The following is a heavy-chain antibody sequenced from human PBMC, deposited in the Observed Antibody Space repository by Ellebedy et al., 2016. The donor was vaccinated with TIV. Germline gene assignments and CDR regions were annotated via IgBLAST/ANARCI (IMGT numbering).Heavy chain of an antibody. Sequence: AASVKVSCKASGYMFSNFAIAWVRQAPGQGLEWMGWISTEKRNTNYAQKFQGRVTLTTETSTNTAYMELTNLRSADTAVYYCARDQSTAIFDFWGQGTLVTVSS. D-gene: IGHD1-14*01. CDR3: ARDQSTAIFDF. V-gene: IGHV1-18*01. CDR1: GYMFSNFA. J-gene: IGHJ4*02. CDR2: ISTEKRNT.